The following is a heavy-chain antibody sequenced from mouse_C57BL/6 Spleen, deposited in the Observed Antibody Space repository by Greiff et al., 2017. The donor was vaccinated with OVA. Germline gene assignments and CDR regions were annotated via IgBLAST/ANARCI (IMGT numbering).Heavy chain of an antibody. V-gene: IGHV2-2*01. D-gene: IGHD2-14*01. Sequence: VMLVESGPGLVQPSQSLSITCTVSGFSLTSYGVHWVRQSPGKGLEWLGVIWRGGSTDYNAAFISRLSISKDNSKSQVFVKMNRLQADDTAIYYCARNGGGTTGYFDYWGQGTTLTVSS. CDR2: IWRGGST. CDR3: ARNGGGTTGYFDY. CDR1: GFSLTSYG. J-gene: IGHJ2*01.